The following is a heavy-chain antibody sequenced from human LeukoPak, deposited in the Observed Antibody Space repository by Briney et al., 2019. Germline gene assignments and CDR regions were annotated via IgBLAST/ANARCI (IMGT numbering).Heavy chain of an antibody. CDR3: ARDSFETDIDY. D-gene: IGHD1-14*01. CDR1: GFIFSSYW. CDR2: IKEDGSEQ. Sequence: GGSLRLSCAASGFIFSSYWMSWVRQAPGKGLEWVANIKEDGSEQYYVGSLKGRFTISRDNAKNSLYLQMNSLRADDTAVYYCARDSFETDIDYWGQGTLVTVSS. J-gene: IGHJ4*02. V-gene: IGHV3-7*01.